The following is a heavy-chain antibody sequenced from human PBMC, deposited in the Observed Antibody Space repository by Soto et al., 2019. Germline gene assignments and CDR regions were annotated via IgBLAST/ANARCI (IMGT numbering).Heavy chain of an antibody. D-gene: IGHD1-26*01. CDR2: INWNGGST. V-gene: IGHV3-20*04. CDR1: GFTFDDYG. CDR3: ASARVVGATSPYDY. Sequence: GGFLRLSCAASGFTFDDYGRSWVRQAPGKGLEWVSGINWNGGSTGYADSVKGRFTISRDNAKNSLFLQMNSLRAEDTALYYCASARVVGATSPYDYWGQGTLVTVSS. J-gene: IGHJ4*02.